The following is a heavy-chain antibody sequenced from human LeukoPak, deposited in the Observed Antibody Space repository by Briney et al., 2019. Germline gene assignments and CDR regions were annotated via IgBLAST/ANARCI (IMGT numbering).Heavy chain of an antibody. CDR3: ARHALTKVGTTPYYFDY. D-gene: IGHD1-26*01. CDR2: IYHSGST. CDR1: GGSIGSSGYY. V-gene: IGHV4-39*01. J-gene: IGHJ4*02. Sequence: SETLSLTCTVSGGSIGSSGYYWGWIRQPPGKGLEWIGSIYHSGSTYCTPSLKSRVTISVDTSKNQFSLKLGSVTAADTAVYYCARHALTKVGTTPYYFDYWGQGTLVTVSS.